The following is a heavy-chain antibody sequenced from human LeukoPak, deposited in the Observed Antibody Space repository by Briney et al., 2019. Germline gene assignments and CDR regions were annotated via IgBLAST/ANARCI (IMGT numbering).Heavy chain of an antibody. CDR2: IIPIFGTA. J-gene: IGHJ4*02. CDR3: ARDLYSSSWLNYFDY. Sequence: WASVKVSCKASGGTFSSYAISWVRQAPGQGLEWMGGIIPIFGTANYAQKFQGRVTITADESTSTAYMELSSLRSEDTAVYYCARDLYSSSWLNYFDYWGQGTLVTVSS. CDR1: GGTFSSYA. D-gene: IGHD6-13*01. V-gene: IGHV1-69*13.